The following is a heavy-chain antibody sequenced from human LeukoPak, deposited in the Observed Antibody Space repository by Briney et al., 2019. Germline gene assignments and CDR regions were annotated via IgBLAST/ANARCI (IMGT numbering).Heavy chain of an antibody. D-gene: IGHD6-13*01. CDR3: ARGIAAAGTWFDP. CDR2: IGSSSSYI. V-gene: IGHV3-21*01. Sequence: GGSLRLSCAASGFTFSSYSMNWVRQAPGKGLEWVSSIGSSSSYIYYADSVKGRFTISRDNAKNSLYLQMNSLRAEDTAVYYCARGIAAAGTWFDPWGQGTLVTVSS. CDR1: GFTFSSYS. J-gene: IGHJ5*02.